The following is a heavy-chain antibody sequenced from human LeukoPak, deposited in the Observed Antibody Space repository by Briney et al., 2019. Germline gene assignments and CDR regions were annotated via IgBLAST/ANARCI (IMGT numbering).Heavy chain of an antibody. CDR1: GYSISSGYY. CDR3: ARAPLYYDFWSGPPALFDY. J-gene: IGHJ4*02. CDR2: IYHSGST. Sequence: SETLSLTCTVSGYSISSGYYWGWIRQPPGKGLEWIRSIYHSGSTYYNPSLKSRVTISVDTSKNQFSLKLSSVTAADTAVYYCARAPLYYDFWSGPPALFDYWGQGTLVTVSS. D-gene: IGHD3-3*01. V-gene: IGHV4-38-2*02.